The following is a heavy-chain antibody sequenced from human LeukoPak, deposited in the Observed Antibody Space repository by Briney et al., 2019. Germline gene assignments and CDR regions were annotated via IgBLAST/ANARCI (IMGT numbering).Heavy chain of an antibody. J-gene: IGHJ4*02. Sequence: GGSLRLSCAASGFTFSSYGMSWVRQAPGKGLEWVSAISGSGGSTYYADSVKGRFTISRDNSKNTLYLQMNSLRAEDTAVYYCAKPLWFGHWPDYWGQGTLVTVSS. CDR2: ISGSGGST. V-gene: IGHV3-23*01. CDR1: GFTFSSYG. D-gene: IGHD3-10*01. CDR3: AKPLWFGHWPDY.